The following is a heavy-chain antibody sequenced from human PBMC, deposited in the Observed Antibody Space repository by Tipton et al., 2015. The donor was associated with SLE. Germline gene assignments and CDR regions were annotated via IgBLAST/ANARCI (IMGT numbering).Heavy chain of an antibody. CDR1: GGSISSYY. CDR3: ARQPLAAAGTSNYFDY. V-gene: IGHV4-59*08. Sequence: TLSLTCTVSGGSISSYYWSWIRQPRGKGLEWIGYIYYSGSTNYNPSLKSRVTISVDTSKNQFSLKLSSLTAADTAVYYWARQPLAAAGTSNYFDYWGQGTLVTVSS. CDR2: IYYSGST. D-gene: IGHD6-13*01. J-gene: IGHJ4*02.